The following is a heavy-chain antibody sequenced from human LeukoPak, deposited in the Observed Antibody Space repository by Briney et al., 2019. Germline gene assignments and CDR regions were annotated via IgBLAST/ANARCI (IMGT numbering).Heavy chain of an antibody. D-gene: IGHD6-13*01. J-gene: IGHJ5*02. CDR1: GGTFSSYA. CDR2: IIPILGIA. Sequence: ASVKVSCKASGGTFSSYAISWVRQAPGQGLEWMGRIIPILGIANYAQKFQGRVTITADKSTSTAYMELSSLRSEDTAVYYCARDQGHSSSWTHNWFDPWGQGTLVTVSS. CDR3: ARDQGHSSSWTHNWFDP. V-gene: IGHV1-69*04.